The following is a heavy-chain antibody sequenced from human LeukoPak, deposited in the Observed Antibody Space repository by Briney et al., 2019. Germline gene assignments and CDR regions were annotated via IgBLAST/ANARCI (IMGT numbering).Heavy chain of an antibody. CDR2: IIPHIGAV. Sequence: SVKVSCKASGGTFNTYTFDRVRQAPGQGPEWVGRIIPHIGAVNFAQKFQGRLTLTADTPTRTVYMDLSGLRSEDSAVYYCARESRNDGGNSVVLDYWGQGTLVTVSS. CDR1: GGTFNTYT. V-gene: IGHV1-69*08. J-gene: IGHJ4*02. CDR3: ARESRNDGGNSVVLDY. D-gene: IGHD4-23*01.